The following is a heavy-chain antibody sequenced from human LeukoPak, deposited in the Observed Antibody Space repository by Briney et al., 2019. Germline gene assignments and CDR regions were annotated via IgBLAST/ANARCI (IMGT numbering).Heavy chain of an antibody. V-gene: IGHV3-7*01. D-gene: IGHD7-27*01. CDR2: IKDDGSAK. CDR1: GFTFGNYW. J-gene: IGHJ4*02. CDR3: AARLGGTGAYFY. Sequence: GGSLRLSCAASGFTFGNYWMSWVRQPPGKGLEWVANIKDDGSAKRSLDSVRGRCTISRDNDKNSLSMQMNSLRVDDTAVYFCAARLGGTGAYFYSGQGTLVTVSS.